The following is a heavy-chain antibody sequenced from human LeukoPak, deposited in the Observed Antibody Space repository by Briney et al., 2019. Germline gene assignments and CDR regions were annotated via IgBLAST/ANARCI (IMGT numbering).Heavy chain of an antibody. CDR1: GFTFSDYY. Sequence: GGSLRLSCAASGFTFSDYYMSWVRQAPGKGLEWVSYISSSSTYMNYADSVKGRFTISRDNAKNSLYLQLNSLRAEDTAVYYCARGLHYYYYNMDVWGQGTTVTVSS. CDR3: ARGLHYYYYNMDV. V-gene: IGHV3-11*06. J-gene: IGHJ6*02. D-gene: IGHD4-11*01. CDR2: ISSSSTYM.